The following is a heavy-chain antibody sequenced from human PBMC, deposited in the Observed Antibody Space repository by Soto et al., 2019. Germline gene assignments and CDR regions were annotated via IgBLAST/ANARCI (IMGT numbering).Heavy chain of an antibody. CDR1: GFTFSGSA. D-gene: IGHD3-3*01. Sequence: GGSLRLSCAASGFTFSGSAMHWVRQASGKGLEWVGRIRSKANSYATAYAASVKGRFTISRDDSKNTAYLQMNSLKTEDTAVYYCTRRGYDFWSGYPYSKDYYYGMDVWGQGTTVTVSS. J-gene: IGHJ6*02. CDR2: IRSKANSYAT. CDR3: TRRGYDFWSGYPYSKDYYYGMDV. V-gene: IGHV3-73*01.